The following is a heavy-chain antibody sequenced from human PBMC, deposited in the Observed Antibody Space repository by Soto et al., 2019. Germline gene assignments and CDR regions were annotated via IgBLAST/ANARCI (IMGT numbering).Heavy chain of an antibody. J-gene: IGHJ6*02. D-gene: IGHD5-12*01. Sequence: QVQLVESGGGVVQPGRSLRLSCAASGFTFSSYAMHWVRQAPGKGLEWVAVISYDGSNKYYADSVKGRFTISRDNSKNTLYLQMNSLRTEDTAGYWSSKMATIGGMDVWGQGTTVTVSS. CDR3: SKMATIGGMDV. CDR2: ISYDGSNK. V-gene: IGHV3-30-3*01. CDR1: GFTFSSYA.